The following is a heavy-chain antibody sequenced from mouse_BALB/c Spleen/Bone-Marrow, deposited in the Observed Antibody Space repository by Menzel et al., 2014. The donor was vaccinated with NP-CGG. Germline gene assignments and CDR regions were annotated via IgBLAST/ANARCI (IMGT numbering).Heavy chain of an antibody. Sequence: VQLQESGAELVKPGASVKLSCKASGYTFTSYYMYWVKQRPGQGLEWIGEINPSNGGTNFNEKFKSKATLTVDKSSSTASMQLSSLTSEDSAVYYWTREGDSPFGYWGQGTLVTVSA. V-gene: IGHV1-53*01. D-gene: IGHD2-13*01. CDR2: INPSNGGT. CDR3: TREGDSPFGY. J-gene: IGHJ3*01. CDR1: GYTFTSYY.